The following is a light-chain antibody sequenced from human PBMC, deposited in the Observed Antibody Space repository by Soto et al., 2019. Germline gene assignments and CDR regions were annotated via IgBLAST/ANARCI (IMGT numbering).Light chain of an antibody. J-gene: IGKJ4*01. CDR1: QSVNSRY. CDR3: QWYSRSQT. V-gene: IGKV3-20*01. Sequence: EIALTQYPGTLSLSPGERATLSCMASQSVNSRYFAWYQKKPGEAPRLLIYGASSRATGIPDRFSGSRCGTDLTLTISRLEPEDFGVYDCQWYSRSQTFGGGTKVEIK. CDR2: GAS.